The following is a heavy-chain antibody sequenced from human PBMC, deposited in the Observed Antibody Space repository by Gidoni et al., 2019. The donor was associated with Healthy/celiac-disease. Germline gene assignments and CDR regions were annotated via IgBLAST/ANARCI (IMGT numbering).Heavy chain of an antibody. D-gene: IGHD3-22*01. CDR3: ARDDPGITMIVVVHDAFDI. CDR2: ISYDGSNK. J-gene: IGHJ3*02. Sequence: QVQLVESGGGVVQPGRSLRLSCAASGFTFSSYAMHWVRQAPGKGLEWVAVISYDGSNKYYADSVKGRFTISRDNSKNTLYLQMNSLRAEDTAVYYCARDDPGITMIVVVHDAFDIWGQGTMVTVSS. CDR1: GFTFSSYA. V-gene: IGHV3-30-3*01.